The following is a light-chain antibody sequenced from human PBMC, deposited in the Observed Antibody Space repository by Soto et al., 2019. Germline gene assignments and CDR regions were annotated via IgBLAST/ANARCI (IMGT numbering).Light chain of an antibody. CDR2: GAS. CDR3: QQYNNWPLT. V-gene: IGKV3-15*01. J-gene: IGKJ4*01. Sequence: EIVMTQSPATLSVSPGERATLPCRASQSVSSNLAWYQQKPGQAPRLLIYGASTRATGIPARFSGSGSGTEFTLTISSLQSEDFEVYYCQQYNNWPLTFGGGTKVEIK. CDR1: QSVSSN.